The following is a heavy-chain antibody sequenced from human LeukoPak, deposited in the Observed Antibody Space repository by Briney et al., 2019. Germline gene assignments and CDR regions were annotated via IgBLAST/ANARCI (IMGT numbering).Heavy chain of an antibody. J-gene: IGHJ4*02. V-gene: IGHV1-69*11. D-gene: IGHD3/OR15-3a*01. Sequence: ASVKVSCKASGGTFSNDAVSWVRQAPGEGLKRMGRVIPFLGTTNYAHNFQGRVTITADQDTQTAYMELRSLRSEDTAVYFCARGPSSDLRTGFFFGYFDDWGQGTLITVSS. CDR3: ARGPSSDLRTGFFFGYFDD. CDR2: VIPFLGTT. CDR1: GGTFSNDA.